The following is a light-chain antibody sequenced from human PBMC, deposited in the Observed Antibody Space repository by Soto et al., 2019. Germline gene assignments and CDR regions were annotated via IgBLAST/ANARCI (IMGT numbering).Light chain of an antibody. CDR1: QSISMY. Sequence: DIQMTQSPSSLSASVGDRVTITCRASQSISMYLNWYQQKPGKAPKLLIYAASSLQSGVPSRFSGSGSGTDFTLTIISLQPEDFATYYCQQSYSTITFGQGTRLEVK. J-gene: IGKJ5*01. CDR3: QQSYSTIT. V-gene: IGKV1-39*01. CDR2: AAS.